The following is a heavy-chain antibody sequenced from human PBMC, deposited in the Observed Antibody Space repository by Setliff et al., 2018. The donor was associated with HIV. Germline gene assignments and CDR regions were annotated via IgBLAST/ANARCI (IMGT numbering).Heavy chain of an antibody. Sequence: SETLSLTCTVSGGSISSINYYWGWIRQPPGKDLEWIGSIYYSGSTYYNPSLKSRVTISVDTSKNQFSLKLSSVTAADTAVYYCARSTSGTGTSPYYFDYWGQGTLVTVSS. CDR3: ARSTSGTGTSPYYFDY. CDR1: GGSISSINYY. V-gene: IGHV4-39*01. CDR2: IYYSGST. D-gene: IGHD1-7*01. J-gene: IGHJ4*02.